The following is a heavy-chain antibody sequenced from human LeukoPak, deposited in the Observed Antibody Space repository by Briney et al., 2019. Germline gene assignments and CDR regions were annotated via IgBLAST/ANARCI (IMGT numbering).Heavy chain of an antibody. J-gene: IGHJ4*02. CDR1: GFTFSTYA. CDR3: AKGAGYSSGWTPFDY. Sequence: GGSLRLSCEASGFTFSTYAMHWFRQAPGKGLEWVAVISYDGSNKYYADSVKGRFTISRDNSKNTLYLQMNSLRAEDTAVYYCAKGAGYSSGWTPFDYWGQGTLVTVSS. CDR2: ISYDGSNK. D-gene: IGHD6-19*01. V-gene: IGHV3-30*04.